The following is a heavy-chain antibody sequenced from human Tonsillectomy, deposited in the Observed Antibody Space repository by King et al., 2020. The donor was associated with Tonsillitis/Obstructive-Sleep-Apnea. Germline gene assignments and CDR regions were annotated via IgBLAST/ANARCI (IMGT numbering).Heavy chain of an antibody. CDR3: AGGEYCSSTSCYTSGGRYYYMDV. J-gene: IGHJ6*03. D-gene: IGHD2-2*02. CDR1: GGSISSYY. Sequence: VQLQESGPGLVKPSETLSLTCTVSGGSISSYYWSWIRQPPGKGLEWIGYIYYSGSTNYNPSLKSRVTISVDTSKNQFSLKLSSVTAADTAVYYCAGGEYCSSTSCYTSGGRYYYMDVWGKGTTVTVSS. V-gene: IGHV4-59*01. CDR2: IYYSGST.